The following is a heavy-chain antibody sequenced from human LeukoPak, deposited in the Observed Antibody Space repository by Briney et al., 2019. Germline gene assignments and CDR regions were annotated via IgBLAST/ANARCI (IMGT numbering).Heavy chain of an antibody. D-gene: IGHD4-17*01. CDR1: GYTFTSYG. V-gene: IGHV1-18*01. CDR2: ISAYNGNT. Sequence: ASVKVSCKASGYTFTSYGISWVRQAPGQGLEWMGWISAYNGNTNYAQKLQGRATMTTDTSTSTAYMELRSLRSDDTAVYYCARVSIDYGDHHLDYWGQGTLVTVSS. CDR3: ARVSIDYGDHHLDY. J-gene: IGHJ4*02.